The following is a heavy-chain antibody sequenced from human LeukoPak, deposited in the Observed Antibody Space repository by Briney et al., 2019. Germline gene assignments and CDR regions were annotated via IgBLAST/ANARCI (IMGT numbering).Heavy chain of an antibody. D-gene: IGHD5-18*01. V-gene: IGHV4-34*01. J-gene: IGHJ4*02. Sequence: SETLSLTCAVYGGSFSGYYWSWIRQPPGKGLEWIGEINHSGSTNYNPSLKSRVTISVDTSKNQFSLKLSSVTAADTAVYYCARGTHSYGLAYWGQGTLVTVSS. CDR1: GGSFSGYY. CDR2: INHSGST. CDR3: ARGTHSYGLAY.